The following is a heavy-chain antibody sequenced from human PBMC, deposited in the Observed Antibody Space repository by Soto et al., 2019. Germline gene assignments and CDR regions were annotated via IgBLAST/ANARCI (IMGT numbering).Heavy chain of an antibody. V-gene: IGHV1-2*02. J-gene: IGHJ3*02. CDR3: VRGGGVGVAGSAAFDM. D-gene: IGHD3-3*01. CDR2: INPATGAA. Sequence: QLHLVQSGAVVKKPGASVTVSCSASGYPVTAYYMHWVRQAPGRGLEWMGGINPATGAAKYTQTFQGRVTMTRDTSTGTVFTELSGPTSEDTAVFYCVRGGGVGVAGSAAFDMWGQGTLVTVSS. CDR1: GYPVTAYY.